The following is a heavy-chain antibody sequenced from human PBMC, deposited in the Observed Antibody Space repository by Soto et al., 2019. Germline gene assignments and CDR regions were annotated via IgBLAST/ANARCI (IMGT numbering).Heavy chain of an antibody. V-gene: IGHV3-30-3*01. CDR2: ISYDGSNK. D-gene: IGHD2-2*01. J-gene: IGHJ4*02. Sequence: GGSLRLSCAASGFTFSSYAMHWVRQAPGKGLEWVAVISYDGSNKYYADSVNGRFTISRDNSKNTLYLQMNSLRAEDTAVYYCARADMRYCISTSCSRIDYWGQGTLVTVSS. CDR3: ARADMRYCISTSCSRIDY. CDR1: GFTFSSYA.